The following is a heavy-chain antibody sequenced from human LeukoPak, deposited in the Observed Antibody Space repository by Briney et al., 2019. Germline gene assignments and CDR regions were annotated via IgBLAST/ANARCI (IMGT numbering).Heavy chain of an antibody. J-gene: IGHJ4*02. D-gene: IGHD2-21*01. Sequence: SETLSLTCTVSGASISNYYWNWIRQPPGKGPEWIGYIYYTGSANYNPSLKSRVTISGDTSKNQFSLNLTPVTAADTAVYYCARCTGVVRGLDYWGQGTLVTVSS. V-gene: IGHV4-59*01. CDR2: IYYTGSA. CDR3: ARCTGVVRGLDY. CDR1: GASISNYY.